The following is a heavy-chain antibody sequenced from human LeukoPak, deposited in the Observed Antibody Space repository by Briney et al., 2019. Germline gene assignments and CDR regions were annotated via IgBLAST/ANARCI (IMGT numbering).Heavy chain of an antibody. J-gene: IGHJ4*02. CDR1: GFTFSSYS. Sequence: HPGGSLRLSCAASGFTFSSYSMNWVRQAPGKGLEWVGFIRSKAYGGTTEYAASVKGRFTISRDDSKSIAYLQMNSLKTEDTAVYYCTRGPYDSSGYYYEMGFDYWGQGTLVTVSS. D-gene: IGHD3-22*01. CDR2: IRSKAYGGTT. V-gene: IGHV3-49*04. CDR3: TRGPYDSSGYYYEMGFDY.